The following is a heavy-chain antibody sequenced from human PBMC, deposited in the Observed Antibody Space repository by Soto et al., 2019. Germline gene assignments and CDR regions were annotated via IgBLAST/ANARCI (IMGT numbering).Heavy chain of an antibody. V-gene: IGHV3-23*01. Sequence: GGSLRLSCAASGFTLSSYAMSWVRQAPGKGLEWVSAISGNGGSTYYADSVKGRFTISRDNFKNTLYLQMNSLRAEDTAVYYCAKDLIAVAGTRGSGWFDPWGQGTLVTVSS. CDR3: AKDLIAVAGTRGSGWFDP. CDR2: ISGNGGST. J-gene: IGHJ5*02. CDR1: GFTLSSYA. D-gene: IGHD6-19*01.